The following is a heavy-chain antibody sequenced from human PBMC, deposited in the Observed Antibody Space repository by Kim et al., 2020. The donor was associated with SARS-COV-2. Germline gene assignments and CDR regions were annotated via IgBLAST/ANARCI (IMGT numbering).Heavy chain of an antibody. V-gene: IGHV1-8*01. Sequence: ASVKVSCKASGYTFSYSDITWVRQAPGQGLDWMGWMNPKSGNTVYAQNLQGRVMMTRNTSITTAYMELSRLTSEDTAVYYCVRVESMITYEGVVSETHYWGRGTLVTVSS. J-gene: IGHJ4*02. D-gene: IGHD3-16*01. CDR3: VRVESMITYEGVVSETHY. CDR2: MNPKSGNT. CDR1: GYTFSYSD.